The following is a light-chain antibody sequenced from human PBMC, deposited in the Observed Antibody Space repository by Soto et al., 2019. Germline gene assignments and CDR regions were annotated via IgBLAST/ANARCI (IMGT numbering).Light chain of an antibody. CDR1: QSVGKS. CDR2: GAS. J-gene: IGKJ1*01. CDR3: QQYGSPGT. Sequence: EIVLTQSPGTLSLSPGERATLSCRASQSVGKSLAWYQQKPGQAPRLLIYGASNRATGIPDRFSGSGSGTDFTLTISRLEPEDFAVYYCQQYGSPGTFGQGTKVDIK. V-gene: IGKV3-20*01.